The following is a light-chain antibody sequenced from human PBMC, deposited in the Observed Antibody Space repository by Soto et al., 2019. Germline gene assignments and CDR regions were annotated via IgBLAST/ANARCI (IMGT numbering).Light chain of an antibody. Sequence: QSAPPQPASVSGSPGQSITISCTGTSSDAGCYNYVSWYQQHPGKAPQLMIYEVSNRPSGVSNRFSGSKPGNTASLTISVHQAEDEADYCCSSYISRRYVFGLGTKVTVL. J-gene: IGLJ1*01. CDR2: EVS. V-gene: IGLV2-14*01. CDR1: SSDAGCYNY. CDR3: SSYISRRYV.